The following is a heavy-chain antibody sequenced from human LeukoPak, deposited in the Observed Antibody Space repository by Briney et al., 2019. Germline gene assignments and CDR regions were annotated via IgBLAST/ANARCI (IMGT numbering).Heavy chain of an antibody. CDR1: GYTFTSYD. D-gene: IGHD3-10*01. CDR3: ARGRFTMVRGARIFDY. Sequence: ASVKVSCKASGYTFTSYDINWVRQATGQGLEWMGWMNPNSGNTGYAQKFQGRVTMTRNTSISTAYMELSSLRSEDTAVYYCARGRFTMVRGARIFDYWGQGTLVTVSS. V-gene: IGHV1-8*01. J-gene: IGHJ4*02. CDR2: MNPNSGNT.